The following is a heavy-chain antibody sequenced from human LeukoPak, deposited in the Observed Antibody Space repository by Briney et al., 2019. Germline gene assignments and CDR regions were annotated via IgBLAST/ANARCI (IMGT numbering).Heavy chain of an antibody. J-gene: IGHJ5*02. Sequence: PSETLSLTCAVYGGSFSGYYWSWIRQPPGKGLEWIGEINHSGSTNYNPSLKSRVTISVDTSKNRFSLKLSSVTAADTAVYYCARGDYYDSSGYYYGWFDPWGQGTLVTVSS. CDR3: ARGDYYDSSGYYYGWFDP. CDR2: INHSGST. D-gene: IGHD3-22*01. V-gene: IGHV4-34*01. CDR1: GGSFSGYY.